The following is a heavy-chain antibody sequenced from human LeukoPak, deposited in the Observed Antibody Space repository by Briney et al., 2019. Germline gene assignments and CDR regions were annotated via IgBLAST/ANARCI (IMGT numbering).Heavy chain of an antibody. J-gene: IGHJ4*02. Sequence: SETLSLTCTVSGGSISSYYWSWIRQPPGKGLEWIGYIYYSGSTSYNPSLKSRVTISVDTSKNQFSLQLNSVTPDDTAVYYCAREDYGGNSGTYFDYWGQGTLVTVSS. V-gene: IGHV4-59*12. CDR3: AREDYGGNSGTYFDY. CDR2: IYYSGST. CDR1: GGSISSYY. D-gene: IGHD4-23*01.